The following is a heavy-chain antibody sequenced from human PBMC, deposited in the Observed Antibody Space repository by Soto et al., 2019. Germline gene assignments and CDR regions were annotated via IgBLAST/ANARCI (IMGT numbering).Heavy chain of an antibody. CDR1: GFTFSSYA. J-gene: IGHJ3*02. CDR3: AKDRDYCSSTSCPFDAFDI. Sequence: GGSLRLSYAASGFTFSSYAMSWVRQAPGKGLEWVSAISGSGGSTYYADSVKGRFTISRDNSKNTLYLQMNSLRAEDTAVYYCAKDRDYCSSTSCPFDAFDIWGQGTMVTVSS. V-gene: IGHV3-23*01. CDR2: ISGSGGST. D-gene: IGHD2-2*01.